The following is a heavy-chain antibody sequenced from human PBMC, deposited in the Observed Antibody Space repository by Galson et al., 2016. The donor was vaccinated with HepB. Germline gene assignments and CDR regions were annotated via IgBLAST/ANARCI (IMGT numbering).Heavy chain of an antibody. CDR3: ARCLRGRGGPEGLLDP. V-gene: IGHV4-34*01. Sequence: SETLSLTCGVFGGSLSDNSWNWIRQTPGKQLEWIAEINHSGSTNYNPSIRSRVRISVDTAKNQVSLKFSSVTVADTAIYYCARCLRGRGGPEGLLDPWGQGILVTVSS. J-gene: IGHJ5*02. D-gene: IGHD3-10*01. CDR2: INHSGST. CDR1: GGSLSDNS.